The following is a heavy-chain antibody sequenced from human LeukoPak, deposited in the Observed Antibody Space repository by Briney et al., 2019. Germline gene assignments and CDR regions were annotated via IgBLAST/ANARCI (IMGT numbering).Heavy chain of an antibody. D-gene: IGHD2-2*01. CDR3: ARDSILGYCSSTSCFPNWFDP. J-gene: IGHJ5*02. Sequence: GGPLRLSCAASGFTFSSYWMHWVRQAPGKGLVWVSRINSDGSSTSYADSVKGRFTISRDNAKNTLYLQMNSLRAEDTAVYYCARDSILGYCSSTSCFPNWFDPWGQGTLVTVSS. CDR1: GFTFSSYW. V-gene: IGHV3-74*01. CDR2: INSDGSST.